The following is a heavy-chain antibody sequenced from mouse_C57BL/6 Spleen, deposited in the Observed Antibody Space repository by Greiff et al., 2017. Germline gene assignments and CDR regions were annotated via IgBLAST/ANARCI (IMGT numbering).Heavy chain of an antibody. J-gene: IGHJ4*01. Sequence: QVQLQQSGAELVKPGASVKISCKASGYAFSSYWMNWVKQRPGKGLEWIGQIYPGDGDTNYNGKLKGKATLTADKSSSTAYMQLSSLTSEDSAVYFCARAGDSAGYAMDYWGQGTSVTVSS. D-gene: IGHD3-2*02. V-gene: IGHV1-80*01. CDR2: IYPGDGDT. CDR1: GYAFSSYW. CDR3: ARAGDSAGYAMDY.